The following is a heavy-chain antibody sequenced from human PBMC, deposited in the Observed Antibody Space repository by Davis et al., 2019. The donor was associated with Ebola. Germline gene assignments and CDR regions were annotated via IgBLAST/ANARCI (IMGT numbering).Heavy chain of an antibody. J-gene: IGHJ4*02. CDR2: MNPNSGNT. V-gene: IGHV1-8*02. CDR3: ARSGSYCGGDCLDY. CDR1: GGTFSSYD. D-gene: IGHD2-21*01. Sequence: ASVKVSCKASGGTFSSYDINWVRQATGQGLEWMGWMNPNSGNTGYAQKFQGRVTMTRNTSISTAYMELSSLRSEDTAVYYCARSGSYCGGDCLDYWGQGTLVTVSS.